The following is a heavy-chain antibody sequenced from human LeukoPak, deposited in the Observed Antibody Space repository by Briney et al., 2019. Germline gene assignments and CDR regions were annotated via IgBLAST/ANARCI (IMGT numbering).Heavy chain of an antibody. Sequence: PSETLSLTCTVSGGSISSYYWSWIRQPPGKGLEWIGYIYYTGSTSYNPSLKSRVTISMDTSKNQFSLKLSSVTAADTAVYYCARVVAASRWFDPWGQGTLVTVSS. CDR1: GGSISSYY. V-gene: IGHV4-59*12. J-gene: IGHJ5*02. CDR2: IYYTGST. CDR3: ARVVAASRWFDP. D-gene: IGHD6-19*01.